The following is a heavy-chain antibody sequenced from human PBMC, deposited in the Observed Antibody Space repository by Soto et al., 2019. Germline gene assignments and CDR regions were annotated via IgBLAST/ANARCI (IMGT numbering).Heavy chain of an antibody. V-gene: IGHV3-13*01. J-gene: IGHJ6*02. CDR1: GFVFNGYD. CDR2: ISTAGDT. CDR3: ARGGDRFDGMDV. D-gene: IGHD3-16*01. Sequence: PGGSLRLSCAAXGFVFNGYDMHWVRQAPGKNLEWVAAISTAGDTYYLGSVKGRFTISREDAKNSLSLQMNSLRVGDTAVYYCARGGDRFDGMDVWGQGTTVTVSS.